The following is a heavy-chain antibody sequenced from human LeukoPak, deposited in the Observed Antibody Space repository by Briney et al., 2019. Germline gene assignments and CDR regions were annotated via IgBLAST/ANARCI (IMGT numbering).Heavy chain of an antibody. Sequence: SETLSLTCTVSGASINNYYWSWIRQSAGKGLEWIGRIDTSGNTRYNPSLESRLSMSLDTSKNQFSLTLNSVTAADTAVYYCARGLVTEYRGHDFENYFDQWGQGTRVTVSS. CDR3: ARGLVTEYRGHDFENYFDQ. V-gene: IGHV4-4*07. J-gene: IGHJ4*02. CDR2: IDTSGNT. CDR1: GASINNYY. D-gene: IGHD5-12*01.